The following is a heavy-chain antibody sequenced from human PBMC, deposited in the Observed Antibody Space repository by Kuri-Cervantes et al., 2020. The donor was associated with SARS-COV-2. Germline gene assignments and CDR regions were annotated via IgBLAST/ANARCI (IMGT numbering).Heavy chain of an antibody. D-gene: IGHD7-27*01. J-gene: IGHJ3*02. Sequence: ASVKVSCKASGYTFTDHYMHWVRQAPGQGLEWMGWINPNSGGTNYAQKFQGRVTMTRDTSISTAYMELSRLKSDDTAVYYCARDRTNWGSFRDAFDIWGQGTMVTVSS. CDR2: INPNSGGT. CDR1: GYTFTDHY. V-gene: IGHV1-2*02. CDR3: ARDRTNWGSFRDAFDI.